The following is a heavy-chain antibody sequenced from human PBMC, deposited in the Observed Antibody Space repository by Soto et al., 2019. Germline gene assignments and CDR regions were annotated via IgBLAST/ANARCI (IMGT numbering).Heavy chain of an antibody. CDR1: GFTFSSYA. CDR3: AKGRDGYNVVFDY. J-gene: IGHJ4*02. D-gene: IGHD5-12*01. V-gene: IGHV3-23*01. CDR2: ISGSRGTT. Sequence: PGGSLRLSCAASGFTFSSYAMSWVRQAPGKGLEWVSAISGSRGTTYYADSVKGRFTISRDDSKNTLYLQMDSLRAEDTAVYYCAKGRDGYNVVFDYWGQGTLVTVLL.